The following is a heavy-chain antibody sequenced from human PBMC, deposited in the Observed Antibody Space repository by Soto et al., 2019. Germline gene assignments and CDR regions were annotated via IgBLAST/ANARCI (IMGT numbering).Heavy chain of an antibody. CDR2: INPSDGST. D-gene: IGHD5-12*01. CDR3: ARGGPELATIGSFDY. J-gene: IGHJ4*02. Sequence: QVQVVQSGAEVKKPGASVKVSCKASGYTFINYYMHWVRQAPGQGLEWIGRINPSDGSTHYAPRFQDRVIMTRDTSTSTVYMELNSLSSEDSAVYYCARGGPELATIGSFDYWGQGTLVTVSS. CDR1: GYTFINYY. V-gene: IGHV1-46*01.